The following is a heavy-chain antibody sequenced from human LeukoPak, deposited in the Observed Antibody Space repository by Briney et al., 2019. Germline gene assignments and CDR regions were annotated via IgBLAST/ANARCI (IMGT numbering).Heavy chain of an antibody. D-gene: IGHD3-22*01. CDR3: ATAARRARPDYYDSSGYYHFDY. Sequence: ASVKVSCKASGYTFIGYYVHWVRQAPGQGLEWMGWVNPNSGGTDYAQKFQGRITMTRETSISTAYMELNSLRSDDTAVYYCATAARRARPDYYDSSGYYHFDYWGQGTLVTVSS. V-gene: IGHV1-2*02. CDR1: GYTFIGYY. J-gene: IGHJ4*02. CDR2: VNPNSGGT.